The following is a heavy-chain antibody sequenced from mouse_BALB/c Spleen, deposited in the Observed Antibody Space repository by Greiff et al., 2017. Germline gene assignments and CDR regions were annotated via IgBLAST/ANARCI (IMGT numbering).Heavy chain of an antibody. J-gene: IGHJ2*01. CDR3: ARSDYGSFDY. CDR1: GFTFSSYA. Sequence: EVLLEESGGGLVTPGGSLKLSCAASGFTFSSYAMSSVRQSPGKGLEWVGVISSGGSYTYYPDTVTGRFTISRDNAKNTLYLEMSSLRSEDTAMYYCARSDYGSFDYWGQGTTLTVSS. V-gene: IGHV5-9-4*01. D-gene: IGHD2-1*01. CDR2: ISSGGSYT.